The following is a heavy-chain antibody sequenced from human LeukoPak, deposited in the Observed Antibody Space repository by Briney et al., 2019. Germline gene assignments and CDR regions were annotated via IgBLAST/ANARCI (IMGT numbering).Heavy chain of an antibody. CDR3: ARRHDAFDI. Sequence: PSETLSLTCTVSGGSISSYYWSWVRQPPGKGLEWIGYIYTSGSTNYNPPLKSRVTISVDTSKNQFSLKLSSVTAADTAVYYCARRHDAFDIWGQGTMVTVSS. V-gene: IGHV4-4*09. CDR1: GGSISSYY. CDR2: IYTSGST. J-gene: IGHJ3*02.